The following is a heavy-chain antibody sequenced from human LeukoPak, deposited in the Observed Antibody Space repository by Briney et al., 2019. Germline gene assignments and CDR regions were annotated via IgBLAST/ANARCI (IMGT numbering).Heavy chain of an antibody. CDR2: IRSKANSYAT. V-gene: IGHV3-73*01. Sequence: GGSLRLSCAASGFTFSGSAMHWVRQASGKGLEWVGRIRSKANSYATAHAASVKGRFTISRDDSKNTAYLQMNSLKTEDTAVYYCARDREKEVSSWYRFPSGMDVWGQGTTVTVSS. CDR1: GFTFSGSA. CDR3: ARDREKEVSSWYRFPSGMDV. J-gene: IGHJ6*02. D-gene: IGHD6-13*01.